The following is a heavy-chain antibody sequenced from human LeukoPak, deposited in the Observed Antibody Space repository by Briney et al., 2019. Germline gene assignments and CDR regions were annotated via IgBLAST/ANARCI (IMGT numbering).Heavy chain of an antibody. CDR2: IRYDGSNK. CDR1: GFTFISYG. CDR3: ASGEWLVPLFDY. D-gene: IGHD6-19*01. V-gene: IGHV3-30*02. J-gene: IGHJ4*02. Sequence: GGSLRLSCAASGFTFISYGMHWVRQAPGKGLEWVAFIRYDGSNKYYASSVKGRFTISRDNSKNTLYLQMNSLRAGDTAVYYCASGEWLVPLFDYWGQGTLVTVSS.